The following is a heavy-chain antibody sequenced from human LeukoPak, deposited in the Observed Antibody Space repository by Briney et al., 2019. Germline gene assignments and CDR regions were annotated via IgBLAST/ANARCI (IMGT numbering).Heavy chain of an antibody. CDR1: GFTVSSNY. Sequence: GGSLRLSCAASGFTVSSNYMSWVRQAPGKGLEWVSVIYSGGSTYYADSVKGRFTISRDNSKNTLYLQMNSLRAEDTAMYYCARDGSSRPLQFWGQGTLVTVSS. J-gene: IGHJ1*01. V-gene: IGHV3-53*01. CDR2: IYSGGST. CDR3: ARDGSSRPLQF.